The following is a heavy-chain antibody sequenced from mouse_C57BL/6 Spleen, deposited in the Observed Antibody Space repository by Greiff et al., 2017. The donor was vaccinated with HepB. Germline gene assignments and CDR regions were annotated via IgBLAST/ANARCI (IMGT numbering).Heavy chain of an antibody. J-gene: IGHJ3*01. V-gene: IGHV8-8*01. CDR2: IWWDDDK. D-gene: IGHD3-2*02. Sequence: QVTLKVSGPGILQPSQTLSLTCSFSGFSLSTFGMGVGWIRQPSGKGLEWLAHIWWDDDKYYNPALKSRLTISKDTSKNPVFLKIANVDTADTATYYCALIEGSSGYVTAWFAYWGQGTLVTVSA. CDR1: GFSLSTFGMG. CDR3: ALIEGSSGYVTAWFAY.